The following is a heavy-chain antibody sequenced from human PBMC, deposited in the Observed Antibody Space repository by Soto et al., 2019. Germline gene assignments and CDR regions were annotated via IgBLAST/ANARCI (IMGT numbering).Heavy chain of an antibody. Sequence: SETLSLTCTVSGGSISSSSYYWGWIRQPPGKGLEWIGSIYYSGSTYYNPSLKSRVTISVDTSKNQFSLKLSSVTAADTAVYYCERLRYSSSSDDYYYYGMDVWGQGTTVTVSS. CDR3: ERLRYSSSSDDYYYYGMDV. D-gene: IGHD6-6*01. CDR2: IYYSGST. V-gene: IGHV4-39*01. CDR1: GGSISSSSYY. J-gene: IGHJ6*02.